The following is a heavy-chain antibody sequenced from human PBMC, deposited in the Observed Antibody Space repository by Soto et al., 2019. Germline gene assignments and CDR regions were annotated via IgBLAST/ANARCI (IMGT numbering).Heavy chain of an antibody. Sequence: SETLSLTCTVSGGSISNFYWSWIRQPPGKGLEWIGYISYSGNTNYNPSLKSRVSISVDTSKNQLSLNLTSVTAADAAVYYCARAPMVLSRSYFDSWGQGTPVTVSS. CDR3: ARAPMVLSRSYFDS. D-gene: IGHD2-8*01. CDR2: ISYSGNT. V-gene: IGHV4-59*01. CDR1: GGSISNFY. J-gene: IGHJ4*02.